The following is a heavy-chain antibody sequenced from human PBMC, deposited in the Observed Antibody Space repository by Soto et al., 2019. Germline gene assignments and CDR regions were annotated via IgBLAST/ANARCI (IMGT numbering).Heavy chain of an antibody. CDR1: GFTFSSYG. CDR3: AKDSVGATVY. Sequence: QVQLVESGGGVVQPGRSLRLSCAASGFTFSSYGMHWVRQAPGKGLEWVAVISYDGSNKYYADSVKGRFTISRDNSKNTLYLQMNRLRAEDTAVYYCAKDSVGATVYWGQGTLVTVSS. CDR2: ISYDGSNK. V-gene: IGHV3-30*18. D-gene: IGHD1-26*01. J-gene: IGHJ4*02.